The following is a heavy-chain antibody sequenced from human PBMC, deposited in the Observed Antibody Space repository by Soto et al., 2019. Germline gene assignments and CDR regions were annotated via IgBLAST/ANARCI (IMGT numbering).Heavy chain of an antibody. CDR1: RFTFSSYA. CDR2: ISSNGGST. CDR3: ARDQNEFDYYDSSGSYYYYGMDV. Sequence: PGGSLRLSCSASRFTFSSYAMHWVRQAPGKGLEYVSVISSNGGSTNYADSVKGRFTISRDNSKNTLYLQMSSLRAADTAVYYCARDQNEFDYYDSSGSYYYYGMDVWGQGTTVTVSS. D-gene: IGHD3-22*01. J-gene: IGHJ6*02. V-gene: IGHV3-64D*06.